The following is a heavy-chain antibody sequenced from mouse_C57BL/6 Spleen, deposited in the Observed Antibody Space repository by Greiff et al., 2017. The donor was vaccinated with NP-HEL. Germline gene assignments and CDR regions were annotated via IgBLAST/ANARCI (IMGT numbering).Heavy chain of an antibody. D-gene: IGHD2-5*01. CDR1: GYAFSSYW. V-gene: IGHV1-80*01. J-gene: IGHJ4*01. Sequence: VQLKESGAELVKPGASVKISCIASGYAFSSYWMNWVKLRPGKGLEWIGQIYPGDGVTNHNGKFKGKATLTADRSSSTAYMQLSSLTSEDSAVSFCARYSNNVESAIGSRGQGTSVAVSS. CDR3: ARYSNNVESAIGS. CDR2: IYPGDGVT.